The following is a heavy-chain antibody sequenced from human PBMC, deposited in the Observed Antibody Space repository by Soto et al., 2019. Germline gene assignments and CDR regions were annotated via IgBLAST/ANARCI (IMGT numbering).Heavy chain of an antibody. J-gene: IGHJ6*03. CDR3: TSWDKWAIALDYYYYYMDV. D-gene: IGHD2-21*01. V-gene: IGHV3-15*01. CDR1: GFTFSNAW. Sequence: GGSLRLSCAASGFTFSNAWMSWVRQAPGKGLEWVGRIKSKTDGGTTDYAAPGKGRFTISRDDSKNTLYLQMNSLKTEDTAVYYCTSWDKWAIALDYYYYYMDVWGKGTTVTVSS. CDR2: IKSKTDGGTT.